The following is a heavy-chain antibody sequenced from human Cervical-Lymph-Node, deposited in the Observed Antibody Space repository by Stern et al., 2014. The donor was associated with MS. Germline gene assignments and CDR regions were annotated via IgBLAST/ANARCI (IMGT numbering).Heavy chain of an antibody. Sequence: VQLVESGAEVKKPGASVKVSCKASGYTFSSYGIGWVRQAPGHGLEWVGWISGDNDNANYAHNLQDRVTVITDKSTATTYMELNGLRSDDTAVYYCARSCRSTSCFDYWGQGTLVTVSS. CDR1: GYTFSSYG. J-gene: IGHJ4*02. D-gene: IGHD2-2*01. CDR3: ARSCRSTSCFDY. V-gene: IGHV1-18*01. CDR2: ISGDNDNA.